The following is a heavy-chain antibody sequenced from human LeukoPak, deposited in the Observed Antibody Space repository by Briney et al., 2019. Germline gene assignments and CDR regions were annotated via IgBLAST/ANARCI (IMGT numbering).Heavy chain of an antibody. CDR1: GGTFSNYP. Sequence: SVRVSCKASGGTFSNYPISWVRQAPGQGLEWMGGIIPIFGTANYAQKFQGRVTITSDESTSTAYMELSSLRSEDTAVYYCARGEDTAMVAAFDYWGQGTLVTVSS. V-gene: IGHV1-69*13. CDR3: ARGEDTAMVAAFDY. J-gene: IGHJ4*02. CDR2: IIPIFGTA. D-gene: IGHD5-18*01.